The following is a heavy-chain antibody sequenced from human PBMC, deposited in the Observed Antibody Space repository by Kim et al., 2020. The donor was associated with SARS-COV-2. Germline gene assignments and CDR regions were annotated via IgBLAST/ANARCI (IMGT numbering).Heavy chain of an antibody. CDR2: ISHDGNKK. CDR3: GKDRAGSWAGYNFYGLDA. V-gene: IGHV3-30*18. D-gene: IGHD1-26*01. Sequence: GGSLRLSCAASGFTFSGHGMHWVRQAPGKGLEWVAVISHDGNKKLYGDSVKGRFTISRDNLKNTVYLQMSDLRPDDTAMYYCGKDRAGSWAGYNFYGLDAWGQGTTVSVSS. CDR1: GFTFSGHG. J-gene: IGHJ6*02.